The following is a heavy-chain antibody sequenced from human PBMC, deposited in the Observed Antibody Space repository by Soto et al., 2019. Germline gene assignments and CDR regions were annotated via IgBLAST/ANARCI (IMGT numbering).Heavy chain of an antibody. CDR1: GYTFTSYG. Sequence: QVQLVQSGAEVKKPGASVKVSCKASGYTFTSYGISWVRQAPGQGLEWIGWINVYNGNTNYAQKLQGRVTMTTDTSASTADLDLRSLRSDDAAVYFCARDTSRGEYDYWGQGTLVTVSS. J-gene: IGHJ4*02. CDR3: ARDTSRGEYDY. CDR2: INVYNGNT. D-gene: IGHD3-10*01. V-gene: IGHV1-18*01.